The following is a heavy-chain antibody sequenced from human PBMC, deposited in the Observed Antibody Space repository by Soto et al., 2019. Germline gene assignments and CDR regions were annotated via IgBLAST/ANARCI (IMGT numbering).Heavy chain of an antibody. Sequence: GESLKISWKGSGYSFTSYWNSWVRQMPGKGLEWMGRIDPSDSYTNYSPSFQGHVTISADKSISTAYLQWSSLKASDTAMYYCARHSSYSSSSNYYYYGMDVWGQGTTVTVSS. CDR2: IDPSDSYT. CDR3: ARHSSYSSSSNYYYYGMDV. D-gene: IGHD6-6*01. V-gene: IGHV5-10-1*01. J-gene: IGHJ6*02. CDR1: GYSFTSYW.